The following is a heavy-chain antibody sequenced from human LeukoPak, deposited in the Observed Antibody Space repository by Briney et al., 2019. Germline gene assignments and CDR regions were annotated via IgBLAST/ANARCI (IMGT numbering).Heavy chain of an antibody. CDR2: INPNSGGT. V-gene: IGHV1-2*02. CDR1: GYTFTGYY. D-gene: IGHD1-1*01. J-gene: IGHJ5*02. Sequence: ASVKVSCKASGYTFTGYYMHWVRQAPGQGLEWMGWINPNSGGTNYAQKFQGRVTMTRDTSISTAYMELSRLRSDDTAVYYCTRALVQLERPRIRWFDPWGQGTQVTVSS. CDR3: TRALVQLERPRIRWFDP.